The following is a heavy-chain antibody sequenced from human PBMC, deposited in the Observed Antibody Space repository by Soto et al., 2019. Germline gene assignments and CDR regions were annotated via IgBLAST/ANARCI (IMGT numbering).Heavy chain of an antibody. CDR2: IIPIFGTA. CDR3: AREGYSGYDMHFDY. J-gene: IGHJ4*02. D-gene: IGHD5-12*01. CDR1: GGTFSSYA. Sequence: GASVKVSCKASGGTFSSYAISWVRQAPGQGLEWMGGIIPIFGTANYAQKFQGRVTITADESTSTAYMELSSLRSEDTAVYYCAREGYSGYDMHFDYWGQGTQVTVSS. V-gene: IGHV1-69*13.